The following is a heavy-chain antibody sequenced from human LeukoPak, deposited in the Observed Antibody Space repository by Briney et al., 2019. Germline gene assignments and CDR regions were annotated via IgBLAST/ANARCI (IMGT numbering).Heavy chain of an antibody. D-gene: IGHD3-10*01. CDR1: GGSISSYY. Sequence: SETLSLTCTVSGGSISSYYWSWIRQPAGKGLEWIGRIYTSGSTNYNPSLKSRVTMSVDTSKNQFSLKLSSVTAADTAVYYCARAHQRFGELFQANWFDPWGQGTLVTVSS. J-gene: IGHJ5*02. CDR2: IYTSGST. V-gene: IGHV4-4*07. CDR3: ARAHQRFGELFQANWFDP.